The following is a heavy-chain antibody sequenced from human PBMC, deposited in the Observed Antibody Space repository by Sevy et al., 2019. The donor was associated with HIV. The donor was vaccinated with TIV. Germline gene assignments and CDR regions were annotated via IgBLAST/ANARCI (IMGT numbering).Heavy chain of an antibody. J-gene: IGHJ4*02. CDR2: IKSKIDGETT. Sequence: GGSLRLSCAVSGFTFSNAWMNWVRQAPGTGLQWVGLIKSKIDGETTDYVAPVKGRFTISRDDSTNTLYLQMNSVKTEDTGVYYCATAHGYYDSAPFDYWGPGTLVTVSS. V-gene: IGHV3-15*01. D-gene: IGHD3-22*01. CDR3: ATAHGYYDSAPFDY. CDR1: GFTFSNAW.